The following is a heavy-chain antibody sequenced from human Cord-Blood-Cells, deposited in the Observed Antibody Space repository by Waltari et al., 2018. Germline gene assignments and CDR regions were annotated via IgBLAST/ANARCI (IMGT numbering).Heavy chain of an antibody. CDR3: AREDYGGNGG. CDR1: GFTVCSTY. CDR2: IYSGGST. D-gene: IGHD4-17*01. Sequence: EVQLVESGGGLIQPGGSLRLSCAASGFTVCSTYMRWVRQAPGEGREWGSVIYSGGSTYYADSGKGRFTISRDNSKNTLYLQMNSLRAEDTAVYYCAREDYGGNGGWGQGTLVTVSS. V-gene: IGHV3-53*01. J-gene: IGHJ4*02.